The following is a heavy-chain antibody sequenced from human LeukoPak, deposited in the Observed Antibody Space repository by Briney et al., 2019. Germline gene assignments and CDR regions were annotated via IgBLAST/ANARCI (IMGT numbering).Heavy chain of an antibody. CDR1: GGSITSSTYY. J-gene: IGHJ5*02. V-gene: IGHV4-39*01. Sequence: SETLSLTCTDSGGSITSSTYYWGWIRQPPGKGLEWIGSIHYSGSAYYNPSLKSRVTIPADTSKNQFSLRLSSVTAADTSMYYCARTQYSSGWYWFDPWGQGTLVTVSS. D-gene: IGHD6-19*01. CDR3: ARTQYSSGWYWFDP. CDR2: IHYSGSA.